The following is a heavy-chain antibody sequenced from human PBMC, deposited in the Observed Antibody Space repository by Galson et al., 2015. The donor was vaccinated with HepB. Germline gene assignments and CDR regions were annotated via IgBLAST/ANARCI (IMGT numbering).Heavy chain of an antibody. CDR2: ISSSGSTI. J-gene: IGHJ3*02. V-gene: IGHV3-11*01. CDR3: ARGRYYDSSGYYGDAFDI. D-gene: IGHD3-22*01. Sequence: SLRLSCAASGFTFSDYYMSWIRQAPGKGLEWVSYISSSGSTIYYADSVKGRFTISRDNAKNSLYLQMNSLRAEDTAVYYCARGRYYDSSGYYGDAFDIWGQGTMVTVSS. CDR1: GFTFSDYY.